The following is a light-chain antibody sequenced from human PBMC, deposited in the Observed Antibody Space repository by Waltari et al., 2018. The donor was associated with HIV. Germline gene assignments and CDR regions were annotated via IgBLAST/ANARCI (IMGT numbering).Light chain of an antibody. CDR2: EVI. CDR3: STYSGSNNFEV. J-gene: IGLJ1*01. V-gene: IGLV2-8*01. Sequence: QSALTQPPSASGSPGQSVTISCTGTSSDVGGYNYVSWYQQHPGKAPKLMIYEVISRPSGVPDSCAGSTTCSTASLTVSGLQAEDEADYYCSTYSGSNNFEVFGAGTKVTVL. CDR1: SSDVGGYNY.